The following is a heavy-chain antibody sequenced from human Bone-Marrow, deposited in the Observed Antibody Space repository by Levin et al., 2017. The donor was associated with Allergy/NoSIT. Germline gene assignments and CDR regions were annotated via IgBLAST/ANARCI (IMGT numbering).Heavy chain of an antibody. CDR1: GFSVSSKY. CDR2: IYSGGDT. D-gene: IGHD6-19*01. V-gene: IGHV3-66*01. CDR3: AGCSGWYGACYFDY. J-gene: IGHJ4*02. Sequence: PGGSLRLSCAASGFSVSSKYMSWFRQAPGKGLEWVSVIYSGGDTFYADSVKARFTFSRDISKNTLYLQMNSLTAEATAVYYCAGCSGWYGACYFDYWGQGTLVTVSS.